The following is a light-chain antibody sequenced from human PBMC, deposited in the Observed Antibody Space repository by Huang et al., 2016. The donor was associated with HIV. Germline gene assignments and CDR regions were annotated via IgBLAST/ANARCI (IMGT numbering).Light chain of an antibody. J-gene: IGKJ5*01. V-gene: IGKV3-11*01. CDR2: DAS. CDR3: QQRSNWRT. CDR1: RSVSSY. Sequence: EIVLTQSPATLSLSPGERATLSCRASRSVSSYLAWYQQKPGQAPRLLISDASNRATGIPARFSGSGSGTDFTLTISSLEPEDFAVYYCQQRSNWRTFGQGTRLEIK.